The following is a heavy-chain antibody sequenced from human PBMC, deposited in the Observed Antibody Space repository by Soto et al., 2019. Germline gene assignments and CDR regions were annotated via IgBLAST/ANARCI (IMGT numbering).Heavy chain of an antibody. D-gene: IGHD2-8*02. J-gene: IGHJ6*02. Sequence: EVQLVESGGGLVKAGGSLRLSCAASGFTFRTHTLLWVRQAPGKGLEWVSSISTVGTYLEYAHSVKGRFTISRDDAKDSVLLQMNSLKTDDTAVYYCVKGVEYITSPYGMDVWGQGTTVTV. CDR2: ISTVGTYL. CDR1: GFTFRTHT. V-gene: IGHV3-21*02. CDR3: VKGVEYITSPYGMDV.